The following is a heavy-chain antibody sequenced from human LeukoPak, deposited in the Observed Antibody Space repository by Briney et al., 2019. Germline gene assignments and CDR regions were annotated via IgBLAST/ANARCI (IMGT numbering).Heavy chain of an antibody. CDR2: IRAKAYGGTA. V-gene: IGHV3-49*04. CDR3: TRGSGRFEY. Sequence: PGGSLRLPCSTSGFNFGDFPMAWVRQAPGKGLEWVGYIRAKAYGGTAEYGPSVKGRFFVSRDDAKGIAYLQMSSLKSEDTAVYYCTRGSGRFEYWGQGTLVSVSS. CDR1: GFNFGDFP. D-gene: IGHD1-26*01. J-gene: IGHJ4*02.